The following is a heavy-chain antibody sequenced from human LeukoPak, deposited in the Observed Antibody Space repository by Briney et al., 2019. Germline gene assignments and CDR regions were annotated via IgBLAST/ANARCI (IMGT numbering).Heavy chain of an antibody. D-gene: IGHD3-10*01. CDR1: GFTFSDYY. J-gene: IGHJ4*02. V-gene: IGHV3-11*04. CDR2: ISSSGSTI. Sequence: GGSLRLSCAASGFTFSDYYMSWIRQAPGKGLEWVSYISSSGSTIYYADSVKGRFTISRDNAKNSLYLQMNSLRAEDTAVYYCARVRGTMVRGVIITPLVDYWGQGTLVTVSS. CDR3: ARVRGTMVRGVIITPLVDY.